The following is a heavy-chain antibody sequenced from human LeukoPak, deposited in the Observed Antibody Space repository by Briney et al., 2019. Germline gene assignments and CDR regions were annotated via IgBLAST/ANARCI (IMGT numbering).Heavy chain of an antibody. CDR2: IYTDSTT. D-gene: IGHD1-1*01. Sequence: GGSLRLSCAVSGFSFSTNYMSWVRQAPGEGPKWVSVIYTDSTTYYSDSVKGRLTLSRDNSKNTLSLQMNSLRAEDTAVYYRARDSSPGHRVTYYFDYWGQGTVVAVSS. V-gene: IGHV3-66*02. CDR1: GFSFSTNY. CDR3: ARDSSPGHRVTYYFDY. J-gene: IGHJ4*02.